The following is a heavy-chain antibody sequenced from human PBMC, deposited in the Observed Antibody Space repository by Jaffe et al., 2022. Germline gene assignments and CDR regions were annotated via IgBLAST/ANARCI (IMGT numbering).Heavy chain of an antibody. CDR2: IYHSGST. V-gene: IGHV4-38-2*01. CDR1: GYSISSGYY. Sequence: QVQLQESGPGLVKPSETLSLTCAVSGYSISSGYYWGWIRQPPGKGLEWIGSIYHSGSTYYNPSLKSRVTISVDTSKNQFSLKLSSVTAADTAVYYCARLIRGGYEGNGYFDYWGQGTLVTVSS. CDR3: ARLIRGGYEGNGYFDY. D-gene: IGHD5-12*01. J-gene: IGHJ4*02.